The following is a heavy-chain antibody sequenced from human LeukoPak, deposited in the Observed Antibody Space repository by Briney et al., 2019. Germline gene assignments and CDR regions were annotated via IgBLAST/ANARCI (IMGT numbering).Heavy chain of an antibody. V-gene: IGHV4-4*07. J-gene: IGHJ4*02. Sequence: SETLSLTCSVSGASITSYYWSWLRQSAGKGLEWIGRLSSSGSSIHNPSLKSRLTMSVDKSKNQFSLKLSSVTAADTAVYYCARESIAVGTVFDYWGQGTLVTVSS. CDR2: LSSSGSS. CDR1: GASITSYY. D-gene: IGHD6-6*01. CDR3: ARESIAVGTVFDY.